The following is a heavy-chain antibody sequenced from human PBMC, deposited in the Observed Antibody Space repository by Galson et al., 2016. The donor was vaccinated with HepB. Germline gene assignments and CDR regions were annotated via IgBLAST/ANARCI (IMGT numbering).Heavy chain of an antibody. J-gene: IGHJ6*02. CDR2: FDPEDGET. V-gene: IGHV1-24*01. Sequence: SVKVSCKVSGKTLSELSMHWVRQAPGKGLEWMGGFDPEDGETIYAQKFQGRVTMTEDTSTDTAYMELSSLRSEDTAVYYCTTRGGETEVDPAARYGYYFYVMDVWGQGTTVTVSS. CDR1: GKTLSELS. CDR3: TTRGGETEVDPAARYGYYFYVMDV. D-gene: IGHD2-2*01.